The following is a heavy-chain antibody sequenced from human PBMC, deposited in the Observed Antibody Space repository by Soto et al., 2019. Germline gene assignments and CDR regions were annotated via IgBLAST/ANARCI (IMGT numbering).Heavy chain of an antibody. CDR2: IYYSWST. CDR3: ARDGSMMAGGGLLFDY. D-gene: IGHD3-16*01. CDR1: GGSISSAGYY. J-gene: IGHJ4*02. V-gene: IGHV4-31*03. Sequence: PSETLSLTCTVSGGSISSAGYYWSWIRQHPGKGLEWIGYIYYSWSTYYNPSLKSRVTISVDTSKNQFSLKLSSVTAADTAVYYCARDGSMMAGGGLLFDYWGQGTIATVSS.